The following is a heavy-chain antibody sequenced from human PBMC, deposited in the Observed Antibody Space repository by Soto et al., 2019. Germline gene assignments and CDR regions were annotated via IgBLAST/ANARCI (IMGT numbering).Heavy chain of an antibody. CDR1: GGSFSGYF. D-gene: IGHD2-21*01. CDR3: ARGSVIVGVDY. J-gene: IGHJ4*02. V-gene: IGHV4-34*01. CDR2: INHSGST. Sequence: QVQLQQWGAGLLKPSETLSLTCAVYGGSFSGYFWSWIRQPPGKGLEWIGEINHSGSTNYHPSLKSRVTISVYTSKNQFSLKLTSVTAADTALYYCARGSVIVGVDYWGQGTLVTVSS.